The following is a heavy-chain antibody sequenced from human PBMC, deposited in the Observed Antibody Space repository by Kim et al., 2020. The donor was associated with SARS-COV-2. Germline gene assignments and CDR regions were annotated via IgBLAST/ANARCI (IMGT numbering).Heavy chain of an antibody. CDR2: ISSSGSYI. CDR3: ARGVRGVISYFDY. CDR1: GFTFSTYS. J-gene: IGHJ4*02. D-gene: IGHD3-10*02. V-gene: IGHV3-21*01. Sequence: GGSLRLSCAASGFTFSTYSMDWVRQAPGKGLEWVSSISSSGSYIYYADSVKGRFTISRDNAKNSLYLEMNSLRAEDTAVYYCARGVRGVISYFDYWGQG.